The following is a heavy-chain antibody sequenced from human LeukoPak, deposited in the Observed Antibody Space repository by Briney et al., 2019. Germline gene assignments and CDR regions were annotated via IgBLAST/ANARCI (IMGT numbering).Heavy chain of an antibody. J-gene: IGHJ4*02. CDR1: GLSFIDYY. D-gene: IGHD3-10*01. Sequence: GGSLRLSCAASGLSFIDYYMRWVRQAPGKGLEWVANIKSDGSEQYYADSVKGRFTISRDNAKNSLYLQMNSLRADDTAVYYCARAAYYSSDYWGQGILVTVSS. V-gene: IGHV3-7*01. CDR2: IKSDGSEQ. CDR3: ARAAYYSSDY.